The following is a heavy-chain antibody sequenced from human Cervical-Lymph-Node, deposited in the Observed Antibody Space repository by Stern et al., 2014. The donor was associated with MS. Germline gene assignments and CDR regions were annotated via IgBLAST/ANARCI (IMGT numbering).Heavy chain of an antibody. J-gene: IGHJ4*02. CDR3: ASGAYYDSSGYYSSFDY. CDR2: IWYDGSNK. V-gene: IGHV3-33*01. Sequence: VQLVESGGGVVQPGRSLRLSCAASGFTFSSYGMHWVRQAPGKGLEWVAVIWYDGSNKYYADSVKGRFTISRDNFKNTLYLQMNSLRAEDTAVYYCASGAYYDSSGYYSSFDYWGQGTLVTVSS. CDR1: GFTFSSYG. D-gene: IGHD3-22*01.